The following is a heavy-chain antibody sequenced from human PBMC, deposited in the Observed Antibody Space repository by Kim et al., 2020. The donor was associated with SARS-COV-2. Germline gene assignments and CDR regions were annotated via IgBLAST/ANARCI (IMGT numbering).Heavy chain of an antibody. D-gene: IGHD3-10*01. J-gene: IGHJ4*02. Sequence: GGSLRLSCAASGFSFNNYGMHWVRQAPGKGLEWVAVISYDGSKKYYVDSVKGRFTISRDDSKNTLYLQMNSLRAEDTALYYCARGGYYGSGRNFDYWGQGTLFRVSS. CDR3: ARGGYYGSGRNFDY. V-gene: IGHV3-33*05. CDR2: ISYDGSKK. CDR1: GFSFNNYG.